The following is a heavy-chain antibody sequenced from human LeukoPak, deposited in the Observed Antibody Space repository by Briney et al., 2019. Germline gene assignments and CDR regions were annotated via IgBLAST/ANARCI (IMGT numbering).Heavy chain of an antibody. CDR3: ASRVYGLGSLNY. J-gene: IGHJ4*01. D-gene: IGHD3-10*01. CDR2: IYNSGTT. V-gene: IGHV4-39*01. Sequence: SETLSLTCTVSGDSISSTSYYWDWIRQPPGKGLEWIGSIYNSGTTYYSPSLKSRVTISVDTSKNQFSLKVSSVTAADTAVYYCASRVYGLGSLNYWGQGTLVTVSS. CDR1: GDSISSTSYY.